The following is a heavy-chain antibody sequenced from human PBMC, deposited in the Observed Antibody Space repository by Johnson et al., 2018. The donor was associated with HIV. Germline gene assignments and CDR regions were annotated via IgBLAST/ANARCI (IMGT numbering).Heavy chain of an antibody. CDR2: INWNGGNT. V-gene: IGHV3-20*04. J-gene: IGHJ3*02. CDR3: AKDGDDGDGPDGTKGAFDI. D-gene: IGHD5-24*01. Sequence: VQLVESGGGVVRPGGSLRVSCAASGFTFDDYGMSWVRQAPGKGLEWVSGINWNGGNTGYADSVKGRFIISRDNSKNTLYLQMNSLRIEDTGLYYCAKDGDDGDGPDGTKGAFDIWGQGTMVTVSS. CDR1: GFTFDDYG.